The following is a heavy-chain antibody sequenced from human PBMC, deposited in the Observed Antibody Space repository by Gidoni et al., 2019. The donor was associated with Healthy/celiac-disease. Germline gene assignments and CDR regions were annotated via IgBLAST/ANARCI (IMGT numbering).Heavy chain of an antibody. CDR2: ITPTLGIA. J-gene: IGHJ4*02. CDR3: ARDLSETVMERWLPLSY. V-gene: IGHV1-69*04. CDR1: GGTFSSYA. D-gene: IGHD5-12*01. Sequence: VLLVQSGAEVKIPGSSVKVSCKASGGTFSSYAISWVRQAPGPGLEWMGRITPTLGIANNAQKFQDRVTITAYKTTSTAYMELSSLGSEDTAVYYCARDLSETVMERWLPLSYWGQGTLVTVSS.